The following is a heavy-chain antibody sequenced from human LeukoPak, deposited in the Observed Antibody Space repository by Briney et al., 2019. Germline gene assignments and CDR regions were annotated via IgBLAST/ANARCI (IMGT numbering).Heavy chain of an antibody. J-gene: IGHJ3*02. D-gene: IGHD2-15*01. CDR2: ISSSSTYI. CDR1: GFTFTSYS. V-gene: IGHV3-21*01. Sequence: GGSLRLSCAASGFTFTSYSMNWVRQAPGRGLEWVSSISSSSTYIYYADSVKGRFTISRDNAKNSPYLQMNSLRAEDTAVYYCARGAYCSGGRCPGAFDIWGQGTMVTVSS. CDR3: ARGAYCSGGRCPGAFDI.